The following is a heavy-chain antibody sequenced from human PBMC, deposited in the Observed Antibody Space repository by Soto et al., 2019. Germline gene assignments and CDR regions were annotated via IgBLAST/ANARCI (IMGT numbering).Heavy chain of an antibody. Sequence: QVQLVESGGGVVQPGRSLRLSCAASGFTFSSYGMHWVRQAPGKGLEWVADIWYDGSNKYYADSVKGRFTISRDNSKNTLYLQMNSLRAEDTVVYYCARTTSRWAFDIWGQGTMVTVSS. CDR2: IWYDGSNK. V-gene: IGHV3-33*01. J-gene: IGHJ3*02. CDR3: ARTTSRWAFDI. D-gene: IGHD1-1*01. CDR1: GFTFSSYG.